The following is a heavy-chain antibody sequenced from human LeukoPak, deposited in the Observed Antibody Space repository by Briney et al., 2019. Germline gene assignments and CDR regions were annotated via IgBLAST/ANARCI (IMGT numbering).Heavy chain of an antibody. J-gene: IGHJ4*02. CDR3: ARDPPAVSINTYA. CDR2: IFSHGET. D-gene: IGHD2-8*01. V-gene: IGHV3-66*01. CDR1: GFTVGNNC. Sequence: GGSLRLSCAASGFTVGNNCMNWVRQAPGKGLEWVSLIFSHGETSYADSVKGRFTTSRDNSKNTLYLQMNGLRVEDTAVYYCARDPPAVSINTYAWGQGTLVTVSS.